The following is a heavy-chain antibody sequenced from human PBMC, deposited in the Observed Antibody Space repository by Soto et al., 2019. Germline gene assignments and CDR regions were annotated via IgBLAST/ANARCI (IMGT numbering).Heavy chain of an antibody. J-gene: IGHJ6*02. Sequence: PGGSLRLSCAASGFTFSSYGMHWVRQAPAKGLEWVAVISYDGSHKYYADSVKGRFTISRDNSKNTLYLQMNSLRAEDTAVYYCAKDFLAYCGRDCYSFSDYEMDVWGQGTTVTVS. CDR1: GFTFSSYG. CDR2: ISYDGSHK. CDR3: AKDFLAYCGRDCYSFSDYEMDV. V-gene: IGHV3-30*18. D-gene: IGHD2-21*02.